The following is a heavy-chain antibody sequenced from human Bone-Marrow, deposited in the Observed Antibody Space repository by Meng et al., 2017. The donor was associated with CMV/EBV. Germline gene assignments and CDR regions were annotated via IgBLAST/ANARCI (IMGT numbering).Heavy chain of an antibody. CDR2: IYYSGST. CDR3: ARCGDAFDI. Sequence: GSLRLSCTVSGGSISSYYWSWIRQPPGKGLEWIGYIYYSGSTNYNPSLKSRVTISVDTSKNQFSLKLSSVTAADTAVYYCARCGDAFDIWGQGTTVTVSS. CDR1: GGSISSYY. D-gene: IGHD6-25*01. J-gene: IGHJ3*02. V-gene: IGHV4-59*08.